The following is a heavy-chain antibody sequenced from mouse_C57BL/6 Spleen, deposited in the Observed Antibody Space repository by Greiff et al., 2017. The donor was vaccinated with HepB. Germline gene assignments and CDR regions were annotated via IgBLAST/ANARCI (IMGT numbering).Heavy chain of an antibody. Sequence: VQLQESGPELVKPGASVKISCKASGYAFSSSWMNWVKQRPGKGLEWIGRIYPGDGDTNYNGKFKGKATLTADKSSSTAYMQLSSLTSEDSAVYFCARETVVSYFDYWGQGTTLTVSS. CDR3: ARETVVSYFDY. J-gene: IGHJ2*01. CDR2: IYPGDGDT. V-gene: IGHV1-82*01. D-gene: IGHD1-1*01. CDR1: GYAFSSSW.